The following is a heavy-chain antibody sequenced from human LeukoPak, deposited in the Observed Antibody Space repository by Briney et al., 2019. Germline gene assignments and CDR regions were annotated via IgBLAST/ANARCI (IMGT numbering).Heavy chain of an antibody. J-gene: IGHJ3*02. CDR2: IYYSGRT. Sequence: PSETLSLTCTVSGGSVSSGSYYWSWIRQPPGQGLEWIGYIYYSGRTNYNPSLKSRVTISVDTSKNQFSLKLSSVTAADTAVYYCARDCSSTSCYTFGAFDIWGQGTMVTVSS. V-gene: IGHV4-61*01. D-gene: IGHD2-2*02. CDR3: ARDCSSTSCYTFGAFDI. CDR1: GGSVSSGSYY.